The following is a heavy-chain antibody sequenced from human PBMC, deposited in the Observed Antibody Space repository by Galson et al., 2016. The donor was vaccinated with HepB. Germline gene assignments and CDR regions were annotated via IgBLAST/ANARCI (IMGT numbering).Heavy chain of an antibody. D-gene: IGHD1-26*01. CDR1: GFTFSTYT. CDR2: ISSDGSDK. J-gene: IGHJ4*02. V-gene: IGHV3-30-3*01. Sequence: SLRLSCAASGFTFSTYTMHWVRQAPGKGLEWLAVISSDGSDKYYADSVRGRFTISRDNSKNTVYLQRNSLRHEDTAVYYCARQGVGASFDYWGQGTLVTVSS. CDR3: ARQGVGASFDY.